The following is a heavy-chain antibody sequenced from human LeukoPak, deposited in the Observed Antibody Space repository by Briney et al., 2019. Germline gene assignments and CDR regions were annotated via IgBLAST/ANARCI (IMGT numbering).Heavy chain of an antibody. CDR3: ARAIGVTCISTSCYSFDY. Sequence: GGALRLSCVASGFIFDEYARHCVRQAPGKGVEWVSGICWNSGSIGYADSVKGRFTISRDNAKNSLYLQMNSLRTEDTALYYCARAIGVTCISTSCYSFDYWGQGTLVTVSS. D-gene: IGHD2-2*02. V-gene: IGHV3-9*01. CDR1: GFIFDEYA. CDR2: ICWNSGSI. J-gene: IGHJ4*02.